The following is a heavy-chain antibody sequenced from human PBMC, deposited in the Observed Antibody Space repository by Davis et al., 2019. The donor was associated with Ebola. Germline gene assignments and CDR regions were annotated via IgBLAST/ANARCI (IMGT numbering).Heavy chain of an antibody. J-gene: IGHJ3*02. Sequence: PGGSLRLSCAGSGYTFTGYYMHWVRQAPGQGLEWMGWINPNSGGTNYAQKFQGRVTMTRDTSISTAYMELSRLRSDDTAVYYCARGYIAVPSYAFDIWGQGTMVTVSS. CDR1: GYTFTGYY. CDR3: ARGYIAVPSYAFDI. V-gene: IGHV1-2*02. D-gene: IGHD6-19*01. CDR2: INPNSGGT.